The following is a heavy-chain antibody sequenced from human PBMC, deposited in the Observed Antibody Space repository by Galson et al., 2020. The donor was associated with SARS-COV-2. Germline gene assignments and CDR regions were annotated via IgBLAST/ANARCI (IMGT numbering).Heavy chain of an antibody. CDR3: ARDEGILGYNYVRLYYGMDV. CDR1: GFPFSTYS. J-gene: IGHJ6*02. V-gene: IGHV3-21*01. Sequence: NSGGSLRLSCAASGFPFSTYSMNWDRLAPGKGLEWVISISTSSSYTYYVDSVKGRFSISRDKPRNSLYLQMNSLRAEDTAVYYCARDEGILGYNYVRLYYGMDVWGQGTTVTVS. D-gene: IGHD5-18*01. CDR2: ISTSSSYT.